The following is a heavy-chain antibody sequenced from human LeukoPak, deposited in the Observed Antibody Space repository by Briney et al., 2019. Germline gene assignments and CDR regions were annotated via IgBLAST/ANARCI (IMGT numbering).Heavy chain of an antibody. Sequence: PSETLSLTCAVYGGSFSGYYWSWIRQPPGKGLEWIGEINHSGSTNYNPSLKSRVTMSVDTSKNQFSLKLSSVTAADTAVYYCARETYGDYLDHDYWGQGTLVTVSS. J-gene: IGHJ4*02. CDR1: GGSFSGYY. V-gene: IGHV4-34*01. D-gene: IGHD4-17*01. CDR2: INHSGST. CDR3: ARETYGDYLDHDY.